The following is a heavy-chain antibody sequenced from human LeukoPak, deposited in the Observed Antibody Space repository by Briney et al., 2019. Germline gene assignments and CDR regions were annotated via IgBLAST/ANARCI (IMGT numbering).Heavy chain of an antibody. CDR3: ARVGGRDYYDSSGYYYPEYFQH. CDR1: GGSISSGSYY. D-gene: IGHD3-22*01. Sequence: SETLSLTCTVSGGSISSGSYYWSWIRQPAGKGLEWIGRIYTSGSTNYNPSLKSRVTISVDTSKNQSSLKLSSVTAADTAVYYCARVGGRDYYDSSGYYYPEYFQHWGQGTLVTVSS. J-gene: IGHJ1*01. CDR2: IYTSGST. V-gene: IGHV4-61*02.